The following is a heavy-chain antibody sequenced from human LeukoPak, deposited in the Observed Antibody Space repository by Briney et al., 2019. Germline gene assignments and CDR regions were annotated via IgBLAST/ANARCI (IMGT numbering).Heavy chain of an antibody. J-gene: IGHJ4*02. V-gene: IGHV3-11*01. CDR2: ISSSGSTI. Sequence: TTGGSLRLSCAASGFTFSDYYMSWIRQAPGKGLEWVSYISSSGSTIYYADSVKGRFTISRDNAKNSLYLQMNSLRAEDTAVYCCARDVSNFGVVIFWGQGTLVTVSS. D-gene: IGHD3-3*01. CDR3: ARDVSNFGVVIF. CDR1: GFTFSDYY.